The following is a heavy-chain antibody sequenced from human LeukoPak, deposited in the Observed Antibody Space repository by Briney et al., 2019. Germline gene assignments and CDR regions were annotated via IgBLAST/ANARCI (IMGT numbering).Heavy chain of an antibody. D-gene: IGHD3-10*02. J-gene: IGHJ6*04. CDR1: GPTFSNFG. Sequence: GGCLRLSCAASGPTFSNFGMSWVRQAEGKGLEWVSGISGRGDSTYYADSVKGRFTISRDNAKNSLYLQMNSLRAEDTAVYYCAELGITMIGGVWGKGTTVTISS. V-gene: IGHV3-23*01. CDR2: ISGRGDST. CDR3: AELGITMIGGV.